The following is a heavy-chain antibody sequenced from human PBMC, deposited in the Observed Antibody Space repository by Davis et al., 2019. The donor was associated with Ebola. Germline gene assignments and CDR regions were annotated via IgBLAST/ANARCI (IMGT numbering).Heavy chain of an antibody. V-gene: IGHV6-1*01. CDR2: TYYSSKWYK. CDR1: GDSVSSNSGA. Sequence: PSETLSLTCDISGDSVSSNSGAWNWIRQSPSRGLEWLGRTYYSSKWYKDYAVSVKSRITINTDTSKNQFSLHLSSMTPEDTALYYCSRGWLRTGFDVWGEGTTVTVSS. D-gene: IGHD5-18*01. CDR3: SRGWLRTGFDV. J-gene: IGHJ6*04.